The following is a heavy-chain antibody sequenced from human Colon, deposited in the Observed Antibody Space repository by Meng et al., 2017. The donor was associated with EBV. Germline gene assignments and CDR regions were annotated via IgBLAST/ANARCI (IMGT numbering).Heavy chain of an antibody. CDR3: VISSHN. D-gene: IGHD3-3*02. J-gene: IGHJ4*02. CDR1: SCSITSTSSY. CDR2: IYYRGST. V-gene: IGHV4-39*07. Sequence: HLLLQGSGPGLVKPSETLSFTFTASSCSITSTSSYWGWVRQPPGKGLGWIGSIYYRGSTNYNPSLKSRISMSVDMSKNQFFLKVNSVTAVDTALYYCVISSHNWGQGTLVTVSS.